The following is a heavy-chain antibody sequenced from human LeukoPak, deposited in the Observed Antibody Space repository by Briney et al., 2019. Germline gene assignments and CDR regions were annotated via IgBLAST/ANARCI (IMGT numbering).Heavy chain of an antibody. D-gene: IGHD3-3*01. CDR3: ARVNYDFWSFLT. J-gene: IGHJ5*02. V-gene: IGHV3-74*01. Sequence: GGSLRLSCAASGFTFSSYWMHWVRQAPGKGLVWVSRINSDGSSTTYADSVKGRFTISRDNAKNTLYLQMNSLRAEDTAVYYCARVNYDFWSFLTWGQGTLVTVSS. CDR1: GFTFSSYW. CDR2: INSDGSST.